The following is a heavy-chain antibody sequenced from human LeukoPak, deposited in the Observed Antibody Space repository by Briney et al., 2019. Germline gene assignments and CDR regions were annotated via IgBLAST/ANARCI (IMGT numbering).Heavy chain of an antibody. D-gene: IGHD4-11*01. CDR1: GDSVSSSDAT. CDR3: ARASYRASYI. Sequence: SQTLSLTCAISGDSVSSSDATWNWIRQSPSRGLEWLGRTYYRSRWSSDYAPSVRSRITINSDTAKNQFSLQLNSVTPEDTAVYYCARASYRASYIWGQGTMVTVSS. CDR2: TYYRSRWSS. V-gene: IGHV6-1*01. J-gene: IGHJ3*02.